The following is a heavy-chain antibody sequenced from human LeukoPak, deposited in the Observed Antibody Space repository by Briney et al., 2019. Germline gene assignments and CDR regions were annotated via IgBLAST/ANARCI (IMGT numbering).Heavy chain of an antibody. Sequence: SETLSLTCAVYGGSFSGYYWSWIRQPPGKGLEWIGEINHSGSTNYNPSLKSRVTISVDTSKNQFSLKLSSVTAADTAVYYCARRRRGWELLTYFDYWGQGTLVTVSS. CDR1: GGSFSGYY. D-gene: IGHD1-26*01. V-gene: IGHV4-34*01. CDR2: INHSGST. CDR3: ARRRRGWELLTYFDY. J-gene: IGHJ4*02.